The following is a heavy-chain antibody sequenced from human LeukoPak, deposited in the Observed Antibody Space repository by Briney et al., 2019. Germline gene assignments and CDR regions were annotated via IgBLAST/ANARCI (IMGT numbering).Heavy chain of an antibody. J-gene: IGHJ5*02. CDR2: IIPIFGTA. V-gene: IGHV1-69*05. Sequence: SVKVSCKASGGTFSSYAISWVRQAPGQGLEWVGGIIPIFGTANYAQKFQGRVTITTDESTSTAYMELSSLRSEDTAVYYCARVDCSTSCYRSWFDPWGQGTLVTVSS. CDR1: GGTFSSYA. D-gene: IGHD2-2*01. CDR3: ARVDCSTSCYRSWFDP.